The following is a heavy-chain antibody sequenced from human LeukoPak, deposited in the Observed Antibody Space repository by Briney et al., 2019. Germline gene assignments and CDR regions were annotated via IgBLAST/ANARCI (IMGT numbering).Heavy chain of an antibody. Sequence: SETLSLTCTVSGDSLSSYYWNWIRQPAGKGLELIGRYYTSGSTNYNPSLKSRVSMSVDTSKNQFSLKLSSVTAADTAVYYCARGKVVAGTPGQNSWDSWGQGTLVTVSS. J-gene: IGHJ4*02. D-gene: IGHD6-19*01. V-gene: IGHV4-4*07. CDR3: ARGKVVAGTPGQNSWDS. CDR2: YYTSGST. CDR1: GDSLSSYY.